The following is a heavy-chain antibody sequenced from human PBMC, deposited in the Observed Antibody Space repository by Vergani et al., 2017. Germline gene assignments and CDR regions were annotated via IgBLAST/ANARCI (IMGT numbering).Heavy chain of an antibody. Sequence: VQLLESGGGLVQPGRSLRLSCAASGFTFSSYGMHWVRQAPGKGLEWVAVIWYDGSNKYYADSVKGRFTISRDNSKNTLYLQMNSLRAEDTAVYYCARDLFSALRGPFDYWGQGTLVTVSS. D-gene: IGHD3-10*01. CDR1: GFTFSSYG. J-gene: IGHJ4*02. V-gene: IGHV3-33*01. CDR2: IWYDGSNK. CDR3: ARDLFSALRGPFDY.